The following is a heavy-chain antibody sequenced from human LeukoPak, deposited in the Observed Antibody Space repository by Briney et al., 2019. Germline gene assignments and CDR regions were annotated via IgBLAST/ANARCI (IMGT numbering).Heavy chain of an antibody. J-gene: IGHJ4*02. CDR3: AIGVMSTAMVTKGFDC. CDR2: ISSNGGST. V-gene: IGHV3-64*01. Sequence: GGSLRLSCAASGFTFSTYAMHWVRQAPGKGLEFVSGISSNGGSTYYATSAKGRFTISRDNSKNTLNLQMGSLRAEDMAVYYCAIGVMSTAMVTKGFDCWGQGTLVTVSS. D-gene: IGHD5-18*01. CDR1: GFTFSTYA.